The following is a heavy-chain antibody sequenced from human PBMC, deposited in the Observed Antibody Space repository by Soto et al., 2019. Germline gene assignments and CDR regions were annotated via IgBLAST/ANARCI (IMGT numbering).Heavy chain of an antibody. CDR2: IIPIFGTA. CDR1: GGTFSSYA. V-gene: IGHV1-69*12. J-gene: IGHJ5*02. CDR3: ARDRGPRSGYSPYWFDP. Sequence: QVQLVQSGAEVKKPGSSVKVSCKASGGTFSSYAISWVRQAPGQGLEWMGGIIPIFGTANYAQKFQGRVTITADESTSTAYMELSSLRSEDTAVYYCARDRGPRSGYSPYWFDPWGQGTLVSVSS. D-gene: IGHD3-3*01.